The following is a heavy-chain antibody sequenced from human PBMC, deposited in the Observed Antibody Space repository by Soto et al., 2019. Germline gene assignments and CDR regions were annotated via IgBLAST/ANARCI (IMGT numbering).Heavy chain of an antibody. D-gene: IGHD3-10*01. V-gene: IGHV3-23*01. CDR2: ISGGGDTT. CDR3: AKGRGGSGSLTPRVDF. J-gene: IGHJ4*02. Sequence: EVQRLESRGGLVQPGGSLRLSCAASGFTFNNYAMTWVRHAPGKGLEWVSAISGGGDTTSYADSVKGRFTVSRDGSKNTLYLQMSSLRAEDTALYSCAKGRGGSGSLTPRVDFWGQGTLVTVSS. CDR1: GFTFNNYA.